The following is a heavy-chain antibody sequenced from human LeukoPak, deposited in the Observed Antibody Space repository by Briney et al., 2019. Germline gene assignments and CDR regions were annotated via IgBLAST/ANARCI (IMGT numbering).Heavy chain of an antibody. V-gene: IGHV3-7*01. CDR1: GFTFSSFW. CDR2: IKQDGSEK. J-gene: IGHJ4*02. Sequence: PGGSLRLSCAASGFTFSSFWMRWVRQAPGKGLELVANIKQDGSEKYYVDSVQGRFTISRDNAKNSLYLQMNSLRAEDTAVYYCARDSGLGDRDLDYWGQGTLVTVSS. CDR3: ARDSGLGDRDLDY. D-gene: IGHD2-21*02.